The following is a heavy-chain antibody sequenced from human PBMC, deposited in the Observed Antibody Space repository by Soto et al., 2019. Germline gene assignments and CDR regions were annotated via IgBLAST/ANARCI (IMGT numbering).Heavy chain of an antibody. J-gene: IGHJ6*02. CDR1: GGSISSGGYS. CDR2: IYHSGST. Sequence: SESLSLTCAVSGGSISSGGYSWGWIRQPPGKGLEWIGYIYHSGSTYYNPSLKSRVTISVDRSKNQFSLKLSSVTAADTAVYYCARARVPPYYYGMDVWGQGTTVTVSS. CDR3: ARARVPPYYYGMDV. V-gene: IGHV4-30-2*01.